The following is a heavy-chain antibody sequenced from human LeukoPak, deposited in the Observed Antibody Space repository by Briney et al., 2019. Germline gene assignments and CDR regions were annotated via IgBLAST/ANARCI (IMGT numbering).Heavy chain of an antibody. CDR1: GGTFSSYA. CDR2: IIPILGIA. D-gene: IGHD3-16*02. V-gene: IGHV1-69*04. CDR3: GNIGGYLFDY. Sequence: SVKDSCKASGGTFSSYAISCVRQAPGQGLEWLGRIIPILGIANYAQKFQGRFTITAHKSTSTAYIEPTSLRTEDTPVYYCGNIGGYLFDYWGEGTLVTVSS. J-gene: IGHJ4*02.